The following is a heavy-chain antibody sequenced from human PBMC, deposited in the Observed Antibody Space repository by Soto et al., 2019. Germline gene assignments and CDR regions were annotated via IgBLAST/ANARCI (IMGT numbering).Heavy chain of an antibody. J-gene: IGHJ4*02. CDR3: STSDSSRYRAFDY. CDR1: GDTFSFYT. V-gene: IGHV1-69*02. CDR2: FNPILSMS. Sequence: QVQLVQSGAELKKPGSSVKVSCKASGDTFSFYTINWVRQAPGLGLEWMGRFNPILSMSNYAQKFQGRVTMTADKSTSTAYMELRGLRSEYTAFYYCSTSDSSRYRAFDYWGQGALVTVSS. D-gene: IGHD3-22*01.